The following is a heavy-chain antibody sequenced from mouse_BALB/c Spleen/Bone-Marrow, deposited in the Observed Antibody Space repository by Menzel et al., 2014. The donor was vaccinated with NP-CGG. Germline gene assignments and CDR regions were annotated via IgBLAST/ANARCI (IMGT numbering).Heavy chain of an antibody. Sequence: EVKLVESGGGLVQPGGSRKLSCAASGFTFSSFGMHWVRQAPEKGLEWVAYISSGSSTIYYADTVKGRFTISRDNPKNTLFLQMTSRRSEDTAMYYCARKHYYSVFAYWGQGTLVTVSA. V-gene: IGHV5-17*02. D-gene: IGHD1-1*01. CDR1: GFTFSSFG. J-gene: IGHJ3*01. CDR2: ISSGSSTI. CDR3: ARKHYYSVFAY.